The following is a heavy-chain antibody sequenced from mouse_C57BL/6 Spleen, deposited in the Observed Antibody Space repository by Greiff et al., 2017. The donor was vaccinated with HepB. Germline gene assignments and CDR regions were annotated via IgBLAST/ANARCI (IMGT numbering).Heavy chain of an antibody. V-gene: IGHV5-6*01. Sequence: EVKLMESGGDLVKPGGSLKLSCAASGFTFSSYGMSWVRQTPDKRLEWVATISSGGSYTYYPDSVKGRFTISRDNAKNTLYLQMSSLKSEDTAMYYCASTYYSNYGPMDYWGQGTSVTVSS. CDR1: GFTFSSYG. D-gene: IGHD2-5*01. CDR2: ISSGGSYT. J-gene: IGHJ4*01. CDR3: ASTYYSNYGPMDY.